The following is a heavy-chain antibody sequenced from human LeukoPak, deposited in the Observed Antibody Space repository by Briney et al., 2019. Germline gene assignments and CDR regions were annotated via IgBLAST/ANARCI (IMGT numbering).Heavy chain of an antibody. J-gene: IGHJ5*02. Sequence: PSETLSLTCTVAGGSITSDYWSWIRQPAGKGLEWIERIFTSGSTAYNPSLKSRVTMSLDTSKNQFFLKLSSVTAADTAAYFCSRGGANDLWGQGTLVTVSS. V-gene: IGHV4-4*07. CDR1: GGSITSDY. D-gene: IGHD4/OR15-4a*01. CDR2: IFTSGST. CDR3: SRGGANDL.